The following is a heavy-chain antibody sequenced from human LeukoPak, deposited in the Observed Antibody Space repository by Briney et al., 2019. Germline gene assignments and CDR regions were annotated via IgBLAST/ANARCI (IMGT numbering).Heavy chain of an antibody. Sequence: PGGSLRLSCAASGFTFSSYAMSWVRQAPGKGLEWVSAISGSGGSTYHADSVKGRFTISRDNSKNTLYLQMNSLRAEDTAVYHCAKSLTMVRGVLGNWFDPWGQGTLVTVSS. J-gene: IGHJ5*02. D-gene: IGHD3-10*01. V-gene: IGHV3-23*01. CDR2: ISGSGGST. CDR1: GFTFSSYA. CDR3: AKSLTMVRGVLGNWFDP.